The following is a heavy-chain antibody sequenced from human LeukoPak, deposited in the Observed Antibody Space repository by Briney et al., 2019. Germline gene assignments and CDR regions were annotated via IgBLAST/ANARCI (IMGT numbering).Heavy chain of an antibody. J-gene: IGHJ4*02. CDR1: GGSISSSDYY. D-gene: IGHD3-22*01. CDR3: ARGSNYYDSSGYWIPGNFDY. V-gene: IGHV4-39*07. Sequence: RTSETLSLTCTISGGSISSSDYYWGWIRQPPGKGLGWIGSMYYSGSTNYNPSLKSRVTISVDTSKNQFSLKLSSVTAADTAVYYCARGSNYYDSSGYWIPGNFDYWGQGTLVTVSS. CDR2: MYYSGST.